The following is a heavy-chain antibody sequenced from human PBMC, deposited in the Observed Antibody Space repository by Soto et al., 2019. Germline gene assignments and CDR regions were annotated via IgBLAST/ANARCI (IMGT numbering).Heavy chain of an antibody. Sequence: QLLLQESGPELVKPSETLSLTCSVSGVSMSNPSYYWGWIRQTPGQGLEWMGGINYRAYSDYNTALRRRVTMSVDTSKNQISLRLSSVTAADTSVYYCARQLIMAPLEARPWKFDSWGQGILVTVSS. CDR1: GVSMSNPSYY. CDR3: ARQLIMAPLEARPWKFDS. J-gene: IGHJ4*02. CDR2: INYRAYS. D-gene: IGHD6-6*01. V-gene: IGHV4-39*01.